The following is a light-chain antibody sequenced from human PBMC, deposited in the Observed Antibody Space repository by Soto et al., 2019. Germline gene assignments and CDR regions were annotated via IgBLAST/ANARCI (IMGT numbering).Light chain of an antibody. CDR2: EVS. V-gene: IGLV2-8*01. J-gene: IGLJ2*01. CDR3: SSYAGSNNL. Sequence: QSALTQPPSASGSPRQSVTISCTGTSSDVGGYNYVSWYQQHPGKAPKLMIYEVSKLPSGVPDRFSGSNSGNTASLTVSGLQAGDEADYYCSSYAGSNNLFGGGTKLTVL. CDR1: SSDVGGYNY.